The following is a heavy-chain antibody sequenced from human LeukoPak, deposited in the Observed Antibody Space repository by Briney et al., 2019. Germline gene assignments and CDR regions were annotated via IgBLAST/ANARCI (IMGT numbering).Heavy chain of an antibody. CDR2: INPNSGGT. J-gene: IGHJ4*02. D-gene: IGHD3-10*01. CDR3: ARDEYYGSGSYNY. CDR1: GYTFTGYH. V-gene: IGHV1-2*02. Sequence: ASVKVSCKASGYTFTGYHMHWVRQAPGQGLEWMGWINPNSGGTNYAQKFQGRVTMTTDTSISTAYMELSRLRSDDTAVYYCARDEYYGSGSYNYWGQGTLVTVSS.